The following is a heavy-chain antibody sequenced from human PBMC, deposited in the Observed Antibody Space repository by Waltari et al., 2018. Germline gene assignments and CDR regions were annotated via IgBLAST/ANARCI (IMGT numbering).Heavy chain of an antibody. Sequence: QVQLVESGGGVVQPGRSLRLSCAASGFTFSSYAMHWVRQAPGKGLEWVAVISYDGSSKYEAGAVKGGFHLARDNSSSTLYLQMNSLRAEDTAVYYCARASDYYGSGSYYSHPAEFDYWGQGTLVTVSS. CDR1: GFTFSSYA. CDR2: ISYDGSSK. D-gene: IGHD3-10*01. V-gene: IGHV3-30*04. CDR3: ARASDYYGSGSYYSHPAEFDY. J-gene: IGHJ4*02.